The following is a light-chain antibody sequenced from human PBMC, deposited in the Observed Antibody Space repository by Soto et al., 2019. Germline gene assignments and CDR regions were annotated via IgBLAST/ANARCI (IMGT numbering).Light chain of an antibody. CDR1: VSVNRW. CDR2: QAS. V-gene: IGKV1-5*03. Sequence: DIRMTQSPSTLYASIGDRVTITCRASVSVNRWLAWYQQKPGKTPKLLIYQASTLESGVPSRFSGGGSGTEFTLTISSLQPDDFATYYCQQYNANSQAFGQGTKVEIK. J-gene: IGKJ1*01. CDR3: QQYNANSQA.